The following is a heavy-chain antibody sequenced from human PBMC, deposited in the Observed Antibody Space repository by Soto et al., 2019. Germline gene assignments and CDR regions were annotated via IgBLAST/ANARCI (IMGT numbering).Heavy chain of an antibody. CDR1: GFTFSSYG. D-gene: IGHD3-22*01. CDR3: AKGMYYYDSSGYYALDY. Sequence: GGSLRLSCAASGFTFSSYGMHWVRQAPGKGLEWVAVISYDGSNKYYADSVKGRFTISRDNSKNTLHLQMNSLRAEDTAVYYCAKGMYYYDSSGYYALDYWGQGTQVTVSS. CDR2: ISYDGSNK. V-gene: IGHV3-30*18. J-gene: IGHJ4*02.